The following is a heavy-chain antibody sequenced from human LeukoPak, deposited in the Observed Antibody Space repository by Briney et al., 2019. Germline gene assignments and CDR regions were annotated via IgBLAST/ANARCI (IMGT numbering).Heavy chain of an antibody. Sequence: PSETLSLTCTVSGASISSTSYYWGWIRQPPGKGLEWLGSTYYRGTTYYNPSLKSRVTISVDTSKNQFSLKLSSVTAADTAVYYCASGDWDDYGDYLGAFDIWGQGTMVTVSS. CDR2: TYYRGTT. CDR3: ASGDWDDYGDYLGAFDI. CDR1: GASISSTSYY. D-gene: IGHD4-17*01. V-gene: IGHV4-39*07. J-gene: IGHJ3*02.